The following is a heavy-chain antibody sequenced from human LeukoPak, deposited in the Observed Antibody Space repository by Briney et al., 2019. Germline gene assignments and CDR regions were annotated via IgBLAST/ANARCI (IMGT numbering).Heavy chain of an antibody. V-gene: IGHV4-39*01. J-gene: IGHJ5*02. D-gene: IGHD2-8*01. Sequence: PSETLSLTCTVSSGSISSSSYYWGWIRQPPGKGLEWIGSIYYSGSTYHNPSLKSRVTIFVDTSKNQFSLKLSSVTAADTAVYYCAIQKMDGPDHWGQGTLVTVSS. CDR1: SGSISSSSYY. CDR2: IYYSGST. CDR3: AIQKMDGPDH.